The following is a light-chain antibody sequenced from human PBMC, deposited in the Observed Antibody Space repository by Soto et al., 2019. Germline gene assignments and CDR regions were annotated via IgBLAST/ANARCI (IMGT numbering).Light chain of an antibody. V-gene: IGKV1-9*01. Sequence: DIQVTQSPSSLSASVGDRVTITCRTSQTINTYLNWYQQQPGKAPKLLIFAASTLQSGVPSRFSGSGSGTEFTLSVSSLQPEDFATYYCLQLDSYPRTFGQGTKVEVK. CDR2: AAS. CDR1: QTINTY. CDR3: LQLDSYPRT. J-gene: IGKJ1*01.